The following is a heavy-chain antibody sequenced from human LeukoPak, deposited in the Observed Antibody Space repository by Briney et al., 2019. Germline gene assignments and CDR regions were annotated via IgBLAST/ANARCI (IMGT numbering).Heavy chain of an antibody. CDR2: ICYSGST. J-gene: IGHJ3*02. CDR1: GGSISISSYY. Sequence: SETLPLTCTVSGGSISISSYYWSWIRQSPGKGLEWIGYICYSGSTNYNPSLKSRVTISVDRSKNQFSLKLRSVTAADTAVYYCARPVVGDAFDIWGQGTMVTVSS. D-gene: IGHD2-21*01. CDR3: ARPVVGDAFDI. V-gene: IGHV4-61*05.